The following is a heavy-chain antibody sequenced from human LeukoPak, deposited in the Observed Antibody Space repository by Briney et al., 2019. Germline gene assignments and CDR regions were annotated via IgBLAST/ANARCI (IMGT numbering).Heavy chain of an antibody. Sequence: SETLSLTCTVSGGSISSGGYYWSWIRQHPGKGLEWIGYIYYSGSTYYNPSLKSRVTISVDTSKNQFSLKLRSVTAADTAVYYCARVGDYGGLYYYGMDVWGQGTTVTVSS. CDR3: ARVGDYGGLYYYGMDV. V-gene: IGHV4-31*03. CDR1: GGSISSGGYY. CDR2: IYYSGST. J-gene: IGHJ6*02. D-gene: IGHD4-23*01.